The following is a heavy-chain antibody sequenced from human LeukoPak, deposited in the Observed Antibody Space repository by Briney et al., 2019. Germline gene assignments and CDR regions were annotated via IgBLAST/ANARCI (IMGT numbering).Heavy chain of an antibody. Sequence: SETLSLTCTVSGGSISNSDYYWAWIRQPPGKGLEWIGTIYYSGTTYYNPSLKSRVTISVDTSKNQFSLKLSSVTAADTAVYYCARIGGSIGWYYFDYWGLGTRVTVSS. D-gene: IGHD6-19*01. CDR3: ARIGGSIGWYYFDY. V-gene: IGHV4-39*01. CDR1: GGSISNSDYY. J-gene: IGHJ4*02. CDR2: IYYSGTT.